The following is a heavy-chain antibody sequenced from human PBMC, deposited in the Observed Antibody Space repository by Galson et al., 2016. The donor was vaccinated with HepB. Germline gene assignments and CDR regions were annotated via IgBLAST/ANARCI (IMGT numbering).Heavy chain of an antibody. D-gene: IGHD6-13*01. Sequence: QSGADVKKPGESLQISCTVSGDNRTNYWIAWVRQMPEKSLEWMGIIYLADSDARYSPSFQGQVSISADKSISTAYLHWSTLKTSDTAIYYCARGHDSRWLSGYDLWGQGTRVTVSS. V-gene: IGHV5-51*01. J-gene: IGHJ5*02. CDR2: IYLADSDA. CDR1: GDNRTNYW. CDR3: ARGHDSRWLSGYDL.